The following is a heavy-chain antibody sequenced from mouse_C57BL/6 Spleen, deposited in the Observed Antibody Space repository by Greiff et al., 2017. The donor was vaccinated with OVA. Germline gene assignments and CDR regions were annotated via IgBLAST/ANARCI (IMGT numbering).Heavy chain of an antibody. D-gene: IGHD3-2*02. CDR1: GYTFTSYT. V-gene: IGHV1-4*01. J-gene: IGHJ3*01. CDR2: LNPSSGYT. Sequence: VQLQQSGAELARPGASVKMSCKASGYTFTSYTMHWVKQRPGQGLEWIGYLNPSSGYTTYNQKFKDKATLNANKSTSTAYMHLSILTSEDAAVSYCARPETAQATVFAYWGQGTLVTVSA. CDR3: ARPETAQATVFAY.